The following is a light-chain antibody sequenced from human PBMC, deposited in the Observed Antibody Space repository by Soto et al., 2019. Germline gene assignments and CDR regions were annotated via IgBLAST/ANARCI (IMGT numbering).Light chain of an antibody. CDR2: GNT. V-gene: IGLV1-40*01. J-gene: IGLJ2*01. CDR3: QSYDSSLSVG. CDR1: SSNIGADYD. Sequence: QSVLTQPPSVSGAPGQRVIISCTGSSSNIGADYDVHWYQHLPGTAPKLLIYGNTNRPSGVPDRFSGSKSGTSASRAITGLQAADEADYYCQSYDSSLSVGIGGGTKLTVL.